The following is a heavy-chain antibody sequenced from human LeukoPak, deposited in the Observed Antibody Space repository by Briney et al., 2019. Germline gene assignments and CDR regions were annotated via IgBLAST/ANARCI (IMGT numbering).Heavy chain of an antibody. J-gene: IGHJ4*02. V-gene: IGHV1-8*01. D-gene: IGHD3-10*01. CDR3: ARGGFRLGYYGSGSGYLFDY. Sequence: ASVKVSCKASGYTFTSYDINWVRQATGQGLEWMGWMNPNSGNTGYAQKFQGRVTMTRNTSISTAYMELSSLRSEDTAVYYCARGGFRLGYYGSGSGYLFDYWGQGTLVTVSS. CDR1: GYTFTSYD. CDR2: MNPNSGNT.